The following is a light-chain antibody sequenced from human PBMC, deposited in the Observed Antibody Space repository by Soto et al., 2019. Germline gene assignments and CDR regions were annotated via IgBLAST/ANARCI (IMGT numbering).Light chain of an antibody. J-gene: IGKJ5*01. CDR2: TES. V-gene: IGKV1-12*01. CDR3: QQASALPIT. Sequence: DIQMTQSPSFVSASVGDRVTVTCRASQGIRNGLAWYQQKPGKAPKLLIYTESTLGSGFPSRFSGSGSGTDFTLTMSGLQSYDVATCCFQQASALPITFGQRIRREIK. CDR1: QGIRNG.